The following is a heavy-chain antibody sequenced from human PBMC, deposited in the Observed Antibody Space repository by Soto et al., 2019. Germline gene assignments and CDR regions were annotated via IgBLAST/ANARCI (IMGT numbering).Heavy chain of an antibody. Sequence: SGPTLVNPTQTLTLTCTFSGFSLSTSGGGVGWIRQPPGKALEWLALIYWNDDKRYSPSPKSRLTITKDTSKNQVVLTMTNMDPVDTDTYYCAHAAVYYYDSSGYYWGYNWFDPWGQGTLVTVSS. J-gene: IGHJ5*02. CDR1: GFSLSTSGGG. V-gene: IGHV2-5*01. CDR3: AHAAVYYYDSSGYYWGYNWFDP. CDR2: IYWNDDK. D-gene: IGHD3-22*01.